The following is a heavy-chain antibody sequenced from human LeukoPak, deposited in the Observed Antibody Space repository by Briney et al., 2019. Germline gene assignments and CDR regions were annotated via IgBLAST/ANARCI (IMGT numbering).Heavy chain of an antibody. CDR3: AKRLGYCSSTSCYLDY. D-gene: IGHD2-2*01. CDR1: GFTFSSYA. J-gene: IGHJ4*02. CDR2: ISGSGGST. V-gene: IGHV3-23*01. Sequence: PGGSLRLSCAASGFTFSSYAMSWVRQAPGKGLEWVSAISGSGGSTYYADSVKGRFTISRDNSKNTLYLQMNSLRAEDTAVYYCAKRLGYCSSTSCYLDYWGQGTLVTVSS.